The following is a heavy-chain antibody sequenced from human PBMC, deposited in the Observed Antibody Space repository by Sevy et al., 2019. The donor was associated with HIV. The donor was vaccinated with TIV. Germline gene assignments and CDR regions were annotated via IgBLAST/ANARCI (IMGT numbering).Heavy chain of an antibody. CDR3: ARVAVSYCTNDCYHRFDY. V-gene: IGHV3-30-3*01. Sequence: GGSLRLSCAVSGFSFSHYAFHWVRQAPGKGLEWVSLISYGGTYKHYADSVKGRFTISRDNSKNTLYLQMNSLRGNDTAVYYCARVAVSYCTNDCYHRFDYWGPGALVTVSS. CDR1: GFSFSHYA. D-gene: IGHD2-8*01. CDR2: ISYGGTYK. J-gene: IGHJ4*02.